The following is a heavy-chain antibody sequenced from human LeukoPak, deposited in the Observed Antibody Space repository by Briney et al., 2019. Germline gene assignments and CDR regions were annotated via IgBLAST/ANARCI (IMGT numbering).Heavy chain of an antibody. CDR2: ISSSSSTI. CDR1: GFTFSGYS. V-gene: IGHV3-48*01. J-gene: IGHJ5*02. Sequence: GGSLRLSCAASGFTFSGYSMNWVRQAPGKGLEWVSYISSSSSTIYYADSVKGRFTISRDNAKNSLYLQMNSLRAEDTAVYYCAREGVYYDFWSGYRNWFDPWGQGTLVTVSS. D-gene: IGHD3-3*01. CDR3: AREGVYYDFWSGYRNWFDP.